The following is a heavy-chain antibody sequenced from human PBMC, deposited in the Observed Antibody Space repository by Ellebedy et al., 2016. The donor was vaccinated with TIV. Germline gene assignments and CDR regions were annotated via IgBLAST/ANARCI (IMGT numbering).Heavy chain of an antibody. Sequence: AASVKVSCKASGYIFTNYGINWARQATGQGLEWMGWMNPNSGNTGYAQKFQGRVTMTRNTSISTAYMELSSLRSEDTAVYYCAVAERGYCSGGSCYFKQYYFDYWGQGTLVTVSS. CDR2: MNPNSGNT. J-gene: IGHJ4*02. CDR3: AVAERGYCSGGSCYFKQYYFDY. D-gene: IGHD2-15*01. V-gene: IGHV1-8*02. CDR1: GYIFTNYG.